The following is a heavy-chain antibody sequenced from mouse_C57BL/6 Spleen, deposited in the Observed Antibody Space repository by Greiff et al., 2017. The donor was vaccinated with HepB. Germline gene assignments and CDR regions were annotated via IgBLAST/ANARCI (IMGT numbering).Heavy chain of an antibody. V-gene: IGHV5-12*01. D-gene: IGHD2-1*01. J-gene: IGHJ3*01. CDR3: ARQGSGNYGFAY. CDR2: ISNGGGST. CDR1: GFTFSDYY. Sequence: EVMLVESGGGLVQPGGSLKLSCAASGFTFSDYYMYWVRQTPEKRLEWVAYISNGGGSTYYPDTVKGRFTISRDNAKTTLYLQMSRLKSEDTAMYYCARQGSGNYGFAYWGQGTLVTVSA.